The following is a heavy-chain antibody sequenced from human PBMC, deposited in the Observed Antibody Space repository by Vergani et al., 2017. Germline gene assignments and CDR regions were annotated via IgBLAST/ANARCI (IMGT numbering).Heavy chain of an antibody. CDR1: GFTFNHYA. CDR2: ISGSGGST. J-gene: IGHJ6*02. Sequence: EVQLLESGGDLVQPGGSLRLSCAASGFTFNHYAMNWVRQAPGKGLEWVSGISGSGGSTYYAGSVKGRFTISRDSSKNTLYLQMNSLSAGDTAVYYFAKANPRNGGDDYLYYYHAMDVWGQGTTVTVSS. CDR3: AKANPRNGGDDYLYYYHAMDV. V-gene: IGHV3-23*01. D-gene: IGHD5-12*01.